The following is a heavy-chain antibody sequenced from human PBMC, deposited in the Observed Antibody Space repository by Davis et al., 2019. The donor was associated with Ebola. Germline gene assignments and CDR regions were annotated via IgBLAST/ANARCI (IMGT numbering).Heavy chain of an antibody. J-gene: IGHJ6*02. CDR1: GFTFSDYY. D-gene: IGHD1-1*01. V-gene: IGHV3-11*04. Sequence: GESLKISCAASGFTFSDYYMSWIRQAPGKGLEWVSYISSSGSTIYYAESVKGRFTISRDNAKNSLYLRMNSLRDEDTAVYYCARDLLEPLYYYYGMDVWGQGTTVTVSS. CDR2: ISSSGSTI. CDR3: ARDLLEPLYYYYGMDV.